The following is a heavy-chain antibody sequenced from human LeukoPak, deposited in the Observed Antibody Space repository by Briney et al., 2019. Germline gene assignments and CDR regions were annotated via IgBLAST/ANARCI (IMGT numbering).Heavy chain of an antibody. D-gene: IGHD4-23*01. V-gene: IGHV3-7*01. CDR2: IKQDGSEK. CDR3: ARARLDYGGNSYYFDY. Sequence: GGSLTLSCVASGLILRKYWMSWVRQAPAKGLEGVANIKQDGSEKYYVDSVKGRFTISRDNAKNSLYLQMNSLRAEDTAVYYCARARLDYGGNSYYFDYWGQGTLVTVSS. J-gene: IGHJ4*02. CDR1: GLILRKYW.